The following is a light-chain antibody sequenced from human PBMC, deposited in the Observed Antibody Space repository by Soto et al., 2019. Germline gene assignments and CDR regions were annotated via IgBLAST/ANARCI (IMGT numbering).Light chain of an antibody. Sequence: EIVLIQSPAALSVSPGERATLSCRASQSVSSNLAWYQQKPGQAPRLLIYGASTRATGIPARFSGSGSGTEFTLTISSLEPEDFAVYYCQQRSNWPPITFGQGTRLEI. CDR2: GAS. CDR3: QQRSNWPPIT. V-gene: IGKV3-11*01. CDR1: QSVSSN. J-gene: IGKJ5*01.